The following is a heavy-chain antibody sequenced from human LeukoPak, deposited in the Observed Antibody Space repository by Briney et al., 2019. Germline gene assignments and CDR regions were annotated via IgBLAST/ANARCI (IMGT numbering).Heavy chain of an antibody. Sequence: SETLSLTCTVSGGSISSSSYYWGWIRQPPRKGLEWIGNIYYSGSTYYNPSLKSGSTHYNPSLKSRVTISVDTSKNQFSLKLSSVTAADTAVYYCARDWELGYWGQGTLVTVSS. D-gene: IGHD1-26*01. J-gene: IGHJ4*02. V-gene: IGHV4-39*02. CDR1: GGSISSSSYY. CDR2: IYYSGST. CDR3: ARDWELGY.